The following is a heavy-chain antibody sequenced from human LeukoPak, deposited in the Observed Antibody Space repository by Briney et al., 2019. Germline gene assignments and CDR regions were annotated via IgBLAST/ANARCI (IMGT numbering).Heavy chain of an antibody. D-gene: IGHD7-27*01. CDR3: AKDGGLWVSAHWGDS. CDR2: ITTGDGNT. V-gene: IGHV3-23*01. J-gene: IGHJ4*02. Sequence: GSLRLSCAASGFTFSSYTMTWVRQAPGKGLKWVSTITTGDGNTYYADSVKGRFTVSRDDSKNTLYLQMNSLRAEDTAVYYCAKDGGLWVSAHWGDSWGRGTLVTVSS. CDR1: GFTFSSYT.